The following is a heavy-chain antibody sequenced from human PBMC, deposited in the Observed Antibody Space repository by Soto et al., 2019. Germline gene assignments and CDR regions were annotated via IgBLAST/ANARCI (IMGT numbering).Heavy chain of an antibody. Sequence: GWSLRLSCASSVFSFISYSMSWIRQAPGKGFEWLAHIHENGHFKFYVDSVKGRFTISRDDALNSLYLQMNSLRAEDTAMYYCARDEGVPINYRFDYWGQGTLVTVSS. CDR2: IHENGHFK. J-gene: IGHJ4*02. V-gene: IGHV3-7*03. CDR1: VFSFISYS. CDR3: ARDEGVPINYRFDY. D-gene: IGHD4-4*01.